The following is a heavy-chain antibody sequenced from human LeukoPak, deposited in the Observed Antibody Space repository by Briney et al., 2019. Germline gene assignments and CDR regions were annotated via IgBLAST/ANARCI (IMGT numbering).Heavy chain of an antibody. J-gene: IGHJ4*02. V-gene: IGHV4-38-2*01. CDR2: VYHSGST. CDR1: GYSLSSGYY. CDR3: ARRRNWNYGGYFDY. D-gene: IGHD1-7*01. Sequence: SETLSLTCAVSGYSLSSGYYWGWIRQPPGKGLEGIGSVYHSGSTYYTPSLKSRVTIPVDTSKNQVSLKLSSVTAADTAVYYCARRRNWNYGGYFDYWGQGTLVTVSS.